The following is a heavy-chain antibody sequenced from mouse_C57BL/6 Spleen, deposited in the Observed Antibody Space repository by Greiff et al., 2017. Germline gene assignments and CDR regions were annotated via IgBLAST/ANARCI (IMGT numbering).Heavy chain of an antibody. CDR2: INPNNGGT. J-gene: IGHJ2*01. V-gene: IGHV1-22*01. Sequence: VQLQQSGPELVKPGASVKMSCKASGYTFTDYYMHWVKQSHGKSLEWIGYINPNNGGTSYNQKFKGKATLTVNKSSSTAYMELRSLTSEDSSVYYCARGYYGSSFDYWGQGTTLTVSS. CDR3: ARGYYGSSFDY. CDR1: GYTFTDYY. D-gene: IGHD1-1*01.